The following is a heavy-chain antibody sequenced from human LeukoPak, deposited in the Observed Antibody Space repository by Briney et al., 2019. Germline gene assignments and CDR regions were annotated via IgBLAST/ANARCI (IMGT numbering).Heavy chain of an antibody. CDR2: INPNSGGT. Sequence: ASVKVSCKASGYTFTGYYLHWVRQAPGQGLEWMGWINPNSGGTSYAQKFQGRVTMTGDTSISTAYMELSRLRSDDTAVYYCAGCSGGSCYSDAFDIWGQGTMVTVSS. CDR1: GYTFTGYY. J-gene: IGHJ3*02. V-gene: IGHV1-2*02. D-gene: IGHD2-15*01. CDR3: AGCSGGSCYSDAFDI.